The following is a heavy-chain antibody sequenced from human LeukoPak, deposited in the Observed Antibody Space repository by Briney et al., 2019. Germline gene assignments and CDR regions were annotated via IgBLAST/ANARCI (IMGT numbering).Heavy chain of an antibody. J-gene: IGHJ6*02. CDR2: IIPIFGTA. Sequence: ASVKVSCKASGGTFSSYAISWVRQAPGQGLEWMGGIIPIFGTANYAQKFQGRVTITADESTSTAYMEMSSLRPEDTAVYYCARDDVRSLYYYYGMDVWGQGTTVTVSS. CDR3: ARDDVRSLYYYYGMDV. CDR1: GGTFSSYA. V-gene: IGHV1-69*13.